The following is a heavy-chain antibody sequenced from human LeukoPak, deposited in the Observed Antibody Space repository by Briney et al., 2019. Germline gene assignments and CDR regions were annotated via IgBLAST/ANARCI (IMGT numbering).Heavy chain of an antibody. J-gene: IGHJ3*02. D-gene: IGHD3-22*01. Sequence: SETLSLTCTVSGGSISSHYWSWIRQPPGKGLEWIGYIYYSGSTNYNPSLKSRVTISVDTSRNQFSLKLSSVTAADTAVYYCARDRYRPYYYDSSGYGFDIWGQGTMVTVSS. CDR2: IYYSGST. CDR1: GGSISSHY. CDR3: ARDRYRPYYYDSSGYGFDI. V-gene: IGHV4-59*11.